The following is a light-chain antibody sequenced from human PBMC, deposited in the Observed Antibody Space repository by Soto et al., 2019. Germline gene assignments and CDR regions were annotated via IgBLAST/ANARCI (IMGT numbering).Light chain of an antibody. V-gene: IGKV3-20*01. CDR2: TAS. J-gene: IGKJ5*01. CDR1: QSVSSSY. Sequence: EIVLTQSPGTLSLSPGERATLSCRASQSVSSSYLAWYQQKPGQAPRLLIYTASSRATGIPDRFSGSGSGTDFTLTITRLEPEDFAVYYCQQYGSSPRTFGQGTRREIK. CDR3: QQYGSSPRT.